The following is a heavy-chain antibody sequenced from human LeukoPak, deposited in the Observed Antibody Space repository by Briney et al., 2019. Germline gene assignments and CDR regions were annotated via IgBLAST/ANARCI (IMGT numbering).Heavy chain of an antibody. CDR2: ISDTGITT. J-gene: IGHJ4*02. D-gene: IGHD4-17*01. V-gene: IGHV3-23*01. CDR1: GFTFSSSA. CDR3: ARERRGAYGDYVDY. Sequence: GGSLRLSCAASGFTFSSSAMSWVRQAPGKGLEWVSAISDTGITTYYADSVKGRFTVSRDNSLNTLYLQMNSLRAEDTAVYFCARERRGAYGDYVDYWGQGTLVTVSS.